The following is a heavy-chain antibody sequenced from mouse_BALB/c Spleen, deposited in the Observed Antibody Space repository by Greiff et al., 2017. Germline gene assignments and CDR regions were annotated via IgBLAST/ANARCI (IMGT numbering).Heavy chain of an antibody. CDR3: ARSYYYGSSYRAWFAY. Sequence: VQLKESGPELVKPGASVKISCKASGYTFTDYNMHWVKQSHGKSLEWIGYIYPYNGGTGYNQKFKSKATLTVDNSSSTAYMELRSLTSEDSAVYYCARSYYYGSSYRAWFAYWGQGTLVTVSA. D-gene: IGHD1-1*01. V-gene: IGHV1S29*02. CDR1: GYTFTDYN. CDR2: IYPYNGGT. J-gene: IGHJ3*01.